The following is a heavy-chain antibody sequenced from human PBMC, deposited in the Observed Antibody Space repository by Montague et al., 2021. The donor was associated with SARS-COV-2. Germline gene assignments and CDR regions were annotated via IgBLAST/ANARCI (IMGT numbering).Heavy chain of an antibody. CDR3: ASGRRPVVVPGAGPAGRAFDI. J-gene: IGHJ3*02. V-gene: IGHV4-34*01. Sequence: SETLSLTCAISGGSFSNYYWSWIRQPPGKGLERIGEVNQSGTTIYNSYVTRGVTISKATSKNKFYLRLNPVTAADTAVSYCASGRRPVVVPGAGPAGRAFDIWGQGTMVTVSS. CDR2: VNQSGTT. D-gene: IGHD2-2*01. CDR1: GGSFSNYY.